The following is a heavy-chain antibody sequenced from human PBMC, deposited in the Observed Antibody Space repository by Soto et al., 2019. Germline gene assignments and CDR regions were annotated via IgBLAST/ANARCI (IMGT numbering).Heavy chain of an antibody. CDR2: ISYSGST. CDR1: GVSISSTTYY. V-gene: IGHV4-39*01. CDR3: ARPHYYGSGSYGYWFDP. D-gene: IGHD3-10*01. Sequence: QLQLQESGPGLVKPSETLSLTCTVSGVSISSTTYYWGWIRQPPGKGLEWIGSISYSGSTTNNPSLKSRVTIPVDMSKNQFSLKLSSVTAADTAVYYCARPHYYGSGSYGYWFDPWGQGTLVTVSS. J-gene: IGHJ5*02.